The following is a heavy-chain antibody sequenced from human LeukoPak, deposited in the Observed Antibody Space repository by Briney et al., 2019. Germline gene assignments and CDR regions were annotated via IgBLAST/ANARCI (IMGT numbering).Heavy chain of an antibody. CDR3: AKGVPYYYDSSGYYSFDY. V-gene: IGHV3-30*02. Sequence: GGSLRLSCAASGFTFSSYGMHWVRQAPGKGLEWVAFIRYDGSNKYYADSVKGRFTISRDNAKNSLYLQMNSLRAEDMALYYCAKGVPYYYDSSGYYSFDYWGQGTLVTVSS. J-gene: IGHJ4*02. CDR1: GFTFSSYG. D-gene: IGHD3-22*01. CDR2: IRYDGSNK.